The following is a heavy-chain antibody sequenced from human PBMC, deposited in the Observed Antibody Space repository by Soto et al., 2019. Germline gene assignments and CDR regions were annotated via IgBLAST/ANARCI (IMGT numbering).Heavy chain of an antibody. CDR3: AREKEDCSGGSCKPNNWFDP. V-gene: IGHV4-31*03. CDR1: GGSISSGGYY. D-gene: IGHD2-15*01. CDR2: IYYSGST. Sequence: SETLSLTCTVSGGSISSGGYYWSWIRQHPGKGLEWIGYIYYSGSTYYNPSLKSRVTISVDTSKNQFSLKLSSVTAADTAMYYCAREKEDCSGGSCKPNNWFDPWGQGTLVTVSS. J-gene: IGHJ5*02.